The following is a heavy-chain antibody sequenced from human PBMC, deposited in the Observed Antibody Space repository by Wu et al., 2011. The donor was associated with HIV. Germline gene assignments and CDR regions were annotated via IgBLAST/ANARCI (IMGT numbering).Heavy chain of an antibody. CDR2: IDPEDGET. CDR1: GYTFTDYY. Sequence: EVQLVQSGAEVKKPGAKVKISCKISGYTFTDYYMHWVQQAPGKGFEWMGLIDPEDGETIYAEKFQGRVTITADTSTDTAYMELRSLRSDDTAVYYCARGSRIRGAKVYYYFDLWGRGTLVAVSS. CDR3: ARGSRIRGAKVYYYFDL. J-gene: IGHJ2*01. V-gene: IGHV1-69-2*01. D-gene: IGHD3-10*01.